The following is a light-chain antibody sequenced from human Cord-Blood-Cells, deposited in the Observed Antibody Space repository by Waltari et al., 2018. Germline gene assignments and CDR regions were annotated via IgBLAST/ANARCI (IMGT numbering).Light chain of an antibody. CDR2: SNN. CDR1: SSNIGSNT. J-gene: IGLJ3*02. V-gene: IGLV1-44*01. Sequence: QSVLTQPPSASGTPGQRVTISCSGSSSNIGSNTVNWYQQLPGTAPKLLFYSNNLRPSGVLDRFSGSKSGTSASLAISGLQSEDEADYYCAAWDDSLNGWVFGGGTKLTVL. CDR3: AAWDDSLNGWV.